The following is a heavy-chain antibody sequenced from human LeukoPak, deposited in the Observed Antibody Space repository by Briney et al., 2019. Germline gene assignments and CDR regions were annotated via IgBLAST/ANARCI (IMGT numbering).Heavy chain of an antibody. Sequence: PGGSLRLSCAASGFTFSSYGMHWVRQAPGKGLEWVAFIRYDGSNKYYADSVKGRFTISRDNSKTTLYLHINSLRAEDTAVYYWASLGELSSLNWGQGTLVTVSS. D-gene: IGHD3-16*02. V-gene: IGHV3-30*02. CDR2: IRYDGSNK. J-gene: IGHJ4*02. CDR1: GFTFSSYG. CDR3: ASLGELSSLN.